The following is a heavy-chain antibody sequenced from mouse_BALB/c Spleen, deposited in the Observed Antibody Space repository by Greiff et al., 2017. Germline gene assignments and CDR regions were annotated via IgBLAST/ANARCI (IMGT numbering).Heavy chain of an antibody. CDR1: GYAFSSYW. CDR3: AGDGYYAMDY. V-gene: IGHV1-80*01. J-gene: IGHJ4*01. D-gene: IGHD2-3*01. CDR2: IYPGDGDT. Sequence: VQLKQSGAELVRPGSSVKISCKASGYAFSSYWMNWVKQRPGQGLEWIGQIYPGDGDTNYNGEFKGKATLTADKSSSTAYMQLSSLTSEDSAVYFCAGDGYYAMDYWGQGTSVTVSS.